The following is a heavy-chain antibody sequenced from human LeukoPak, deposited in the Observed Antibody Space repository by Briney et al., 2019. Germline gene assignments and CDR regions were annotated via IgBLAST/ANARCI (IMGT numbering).Heavy chain of an antibody. V-gene: IGHV3-21*01. CDR1: GFTFSSYS. CDR2: ISSSSSYI. Sequence: PGGSLRLSCAASGFTFSSYSMNWVRQAPGKGLEWVSSISSSSSYIYYADSVKGRFTISRDNAKNSLYLQMNSLRAEDTAVYYCARVISSGYSKQPLDYWGQGTLVTVSS. D-gene: IGHD3-22*01. CDR3: ARVISSGYSKQPLDY. J-gene: IGHJ4*02.